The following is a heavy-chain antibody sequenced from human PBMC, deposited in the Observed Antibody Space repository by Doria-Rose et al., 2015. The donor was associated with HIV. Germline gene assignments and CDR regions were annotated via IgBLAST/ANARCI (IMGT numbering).Heavy chain of an antibody. V-gene: IGHV2-26*01. CDR2: IFSDDER. D-gene: IGHD6-13*01. J-gene: IGHJ4*02. Sequence: QESGPVLVKPTETLTLTCAVSGVSLSSPGMGVSWIRQPPGKALEWLANIFSDDERSYNTSRTSGLTISSVTSKSQVVLTMTDMDPVDTATYYCARIKSSRWYHKYYFDFWGQGTLVIVSA. CDR1: GVSLSSPGMG. CDR3: ARIKSSRWYHKYYFDF.